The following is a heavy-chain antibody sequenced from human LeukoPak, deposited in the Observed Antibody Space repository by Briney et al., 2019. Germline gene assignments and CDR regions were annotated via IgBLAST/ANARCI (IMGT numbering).Heavy chain of an antibody. Sequence: SVKVSCKASGGTFSSYAISWVRQAPGQWLEWMGGIIPIFGTANYAQKFQGRVTITADESTSTAYMELSSLRSEDTAVYYCVSIWRDGLVYFDYWGQGTLVTVSS. CDR1: GGTFSSYA. CDR3: VSIWRDGLVYFDY. V-gene: IGHV1-69*13. D-gene: IGHD3-3*02. CDR2: IIPIFGTA. J-gene: IGHJ4*02.